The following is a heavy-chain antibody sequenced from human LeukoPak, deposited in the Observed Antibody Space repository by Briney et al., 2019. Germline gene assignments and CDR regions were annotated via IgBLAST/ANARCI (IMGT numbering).Heavy chain of an antibody. V-gene: IGHV4-30-2*01. D-gene: IGHD3-10*01. CDR2: IFHTGHT. CDR1: GGSISSGDFP. Sequence: PSETLSLTCAVSGGSISSGDFPWSWIRQPPGKGLEWIGYIFHTGHTSYNPSLKSRVTISVDMSKNHLSLTLTSVTAADTAVYYCARGFYGAGSHFDYWGQGTLVTVSS. CDR3: ARGFYGAGSHFDY. J-gene: IGHJ4*02.